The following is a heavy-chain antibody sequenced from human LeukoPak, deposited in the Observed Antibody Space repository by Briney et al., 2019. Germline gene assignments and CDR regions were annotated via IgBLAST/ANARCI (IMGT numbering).Heavy chain of an antibody. CDR3: GRENTGTFDY. D-gene: IGHD5-18*01. Sequence: SETLSLTCTLSGGSIRSGGYYWSWVRQHPGKGLELIGYIYYSGTPYSNPSLKSQLTTSVDTSKNQFSLRLSSVAAADTAVYYCGRENTGTFDYWGEGTLVTVSS. CDR1: GGSIRSGGYY. V-gene: IGHV4-31*01. J-gene: IGHJ4*02. CDR2: IYYSGTP.